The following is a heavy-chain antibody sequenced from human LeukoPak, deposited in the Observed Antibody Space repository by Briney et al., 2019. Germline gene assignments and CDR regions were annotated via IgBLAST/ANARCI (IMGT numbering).Heavy chain of an antibody. CDR2: IYYSGST. CDR3: ARHPINYCSSTSCYVP. Sequence: PSETLSLTCTVSGGSISSYYWSWTRQPPGKGLEWIGYIYYSGSTNYNPSLKSRVTISVDTSKNQFSLKLSSVTAADTAVYYCARHPINYCSSTSCYVPWGQGTLVTVSS. V-gene: IGHV4-59*08. J-gene: IGHJ4*02. CDR1: GGSISSYY. D-gene: IGHD2-2*01.